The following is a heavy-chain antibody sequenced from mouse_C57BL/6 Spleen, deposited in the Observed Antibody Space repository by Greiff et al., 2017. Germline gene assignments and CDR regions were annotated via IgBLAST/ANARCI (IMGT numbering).Heavy chain of an antibody. D-gene: IGHD2-4*01. CDR2: IDPSDSYT. CDR3: AIIYYDYDSYFDY. J-gene: IGHJ2*01. V-gene: IGHV1-50*01. CDR1: GYTFTSYW. Sequence: QVQLQQPGAELVKPGASVKLSCKASGYTFTSYWMQWVKQRPGQGLEWIGEIDPSDSYTNYNQKFKGKATLTVDTSSSTAYMQLSSLTSEDSAVYYCAIIYYDYDSYFDYWGQGTTLTVSS.